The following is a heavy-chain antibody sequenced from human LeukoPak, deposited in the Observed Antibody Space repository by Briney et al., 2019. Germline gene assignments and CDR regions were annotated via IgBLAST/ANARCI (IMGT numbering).Heavy chain of an antibody. D-gene: IGHD5/OR15-5a*01. CDR2: ISWNSGSI. Sequence: GRSLRLSCAASGFTFDDYAMHWVRQAPGKGLEWVSGISWNSGSIGYADSVKGRFTISRDNAKNSLYLQMNSLRAEDTAVYYCARVVSVSAYYFDYWGQGTLVTVSS. CDR3: ARVVSVSAYYFDY. CDR1: GFTFDDYA. V-gene: IGHV3-9*01. J-gene: IGHJ4*02.